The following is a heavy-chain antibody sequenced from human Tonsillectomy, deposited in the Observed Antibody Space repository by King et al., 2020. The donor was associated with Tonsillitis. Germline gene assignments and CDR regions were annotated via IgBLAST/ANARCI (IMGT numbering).Heavy chain of an antibody. CDR2: INPNSGVT. J-gene: IGHJ5*02. CDR1: GYTFTAYY. V-gene: IGHV1-2*02. CDR3: ARDQPHNWFDP. Sequence: QLVQSGAEVKRPGASVKVSCKASGYTFTAYYIQWVRQAPGQGLEWMGWINPNSGVTNYAQKFQGRVTMTRDTSITTAYMELTSLRSDDTAVYYCARDQPHNWFDPWGQGTLVTVSS.